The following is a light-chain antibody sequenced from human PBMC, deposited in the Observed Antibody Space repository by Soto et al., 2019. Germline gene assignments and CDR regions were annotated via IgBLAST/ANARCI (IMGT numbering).Light chain of an antibody. J-gene: IGKJ5*01. CDR2: GAS. CDR3: QQYDSSPIT. Sequence: EIVMTHSPATLSVSPCEIATLSCRASQSVSSSYLAWYQQKPGQAPSLLIYGASRRATGIPDRFSGSGSGTDFTLTISRLEPEDFAVYYCQQYDSSPITFGQGTRLEIK. CDR1: QSVSSSY. V-gene: IGKV3-20*01.